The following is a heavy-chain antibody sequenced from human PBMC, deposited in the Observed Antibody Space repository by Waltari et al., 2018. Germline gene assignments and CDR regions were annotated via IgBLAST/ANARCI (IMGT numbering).Heavy chain of an antibody. CDR1: GGSISSYY. CDR2: IYYSGST. CDR3: ATEKLFDYGDSSVYFDY. Sequence: QVQLQESGPGLVKPSETLSLTCTVSGGSISSYYWSWIRQPPGKGLEWIGYIYYSGSTNYNPSLKSRVTISVDTSKNQFSLKLSSVTAADTAVYYCATEKLFDYGDSSVYFDYWGQGTLVTVSS. J-gene: IGHJ4*02. V-gene: IGHV4-59*01. D-gene: IGHD4-17*01.